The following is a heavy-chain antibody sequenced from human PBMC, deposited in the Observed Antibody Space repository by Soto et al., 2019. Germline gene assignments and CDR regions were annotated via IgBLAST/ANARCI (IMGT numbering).Heavy chain of an antibody. CDR3: AFSTGYSGRRGVDH. J-gene: IGHJ4*02. D-gene: IGHD5-12*01. CDR1: GGTFSSYT. V-gene: IGHV1-69*02. CDR2: IIPILGIA. Sequence: QVQLVQSGAEVKKPGSSVKVSCKASGGTFSSYTISWVRQAPGQGLEWMGRIIPILGIANYAQKFQGRVTITADKSTSTAYMELSSLRSEDTAVYYCAFSTGYSGRRGVDHWGQGTLVTVSS.